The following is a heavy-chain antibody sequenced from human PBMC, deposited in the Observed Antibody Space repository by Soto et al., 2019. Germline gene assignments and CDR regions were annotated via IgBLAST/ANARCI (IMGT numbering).Heavy chain of an antibody. Sequence: QVQLVESGGGVVQPGGSLRLSCATTGFTFSNYGMHWVRQAPGKVLEWVAVIWYDGNNKYYADSVKGRFTISGANSNNPLYGQMTRLSAEYPAVYYCARGLNSLFDYWGQRTLVTVAS. CDR1: GFTFSNYG. V-gene: IGHV3-33*01. CDR3: ARGLNSLFDY. CDR2: IWYDGNNK. J-gene: IGHJ4*02. D-gene: IGHD2-21*01.